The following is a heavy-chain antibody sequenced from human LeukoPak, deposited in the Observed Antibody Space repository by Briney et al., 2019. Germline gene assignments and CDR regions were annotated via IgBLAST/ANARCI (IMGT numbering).Heavy chain of an antibody. CDR2: IIASAGST. Sequence: GGSLRLSCTVSVLTFGDYAMSLVRQAPGKGLEWVSHIIASAGSTDYADSVKGRFTISRDNSKNTLYLQMTSLRAEDTAVYYCAKSAPSKYWGQGTLVTVSS. J-gene: IGHJ4*02. D-gene: IGHD4-4*01. CDR1: VLTFGDYA. V-gene: IGHV3-23*01. CDR3: AKSAPSKY.